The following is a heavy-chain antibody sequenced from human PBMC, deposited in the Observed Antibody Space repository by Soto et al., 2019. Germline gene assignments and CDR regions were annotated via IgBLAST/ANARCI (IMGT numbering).Heavy chain of an antibody. J-gene: IGHJ3*02. V-gene: IGHV1-3*05. Sequence: QVQLVQSGAEEKKPGASVKVSCKASGYTFTSYAMYWVRQAPGQRLEWMGWINAGNGNTKYSQNFQGRVTITRDTTASTAYMELSSLRSEDTAVYYCATAPPYPLAFDIWGQGTMVTVSS. CDR3: ATAPPYPLAFDI. CDR2: INAGNGNT. CDR1: GYTFTSYA.